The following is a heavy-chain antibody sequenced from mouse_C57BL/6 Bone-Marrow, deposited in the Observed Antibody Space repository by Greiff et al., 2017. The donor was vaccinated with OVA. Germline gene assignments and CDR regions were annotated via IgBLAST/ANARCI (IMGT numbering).Heavy chain of an antibody. CDR2: INPSTGGT. CDR1: GYSFTGYY. V-gene: IGHV1-42*01. Sequence: EVQLQQSGPELVKPGASVKISCKASGYSFTGYYMNWVKQSPEKSLEWIGEINPSTGGTTSNQKFKAKATLTVDKSSSTAYMQLKSLTSEDSAVYYGARGGTSPFAYWGQGTLVTVSA. J-gene: IGHJ3*01. CDR3: ARGGTSPFAY. D-gene: IGHD4-1*01.